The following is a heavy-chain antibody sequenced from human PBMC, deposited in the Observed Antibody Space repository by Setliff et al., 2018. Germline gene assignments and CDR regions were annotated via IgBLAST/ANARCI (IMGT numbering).Heavy chain of an antibody. CDR3: ARDRGGDDFVGAVGDSFDI. CDR2: INPSGGGT. CDR1: GYTFIYYY. J-gene: IGHJ3*02. Sequence: ASVKVSCKASGYTFIYYYIHWVRQAPGQGLEWMGLINPSGGGTIYARKFQGRVTMARETSTSTVYMELSGLRSEDTAVYYCARDRGGDDFVGAVGDSFDIWGQGTMVTVSS. D-gene: IGHD2-21*01. V-gene: IGHV1-46*01.